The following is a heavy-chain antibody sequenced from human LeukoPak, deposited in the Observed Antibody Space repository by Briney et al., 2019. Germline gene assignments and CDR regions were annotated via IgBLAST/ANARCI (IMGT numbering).Heavy chain of an antibody. J-gene: IGHJ4*02. CDR3: ARGFDDYDVLLGYEY. Sequence: PSETLSLTCTVSGGSINTYYWGWIRQTPGKGLEWNGYIYSRGSTNYNPSLKSRVTISVDTSKNQFSLKLTSVTAADTAVYYCARGFDDYDVLLGYEYWGQGILVTVSS. V-gene: IGHV4-59*01. D-gene: IGHD3-9*01. CDR2: IYSRGST. CDR1: GGSINTYY.